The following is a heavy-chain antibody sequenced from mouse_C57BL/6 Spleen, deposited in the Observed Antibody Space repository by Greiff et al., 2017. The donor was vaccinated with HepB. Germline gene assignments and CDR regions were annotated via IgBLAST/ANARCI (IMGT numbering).Heavy chain of an antibody. D-gene: IGHD1-1*01. V-gene: IGHV1-15*01. CDR2: IDPETGGT. CDR3: TDYYGSPPWFAY. J-gene: IGHJ3*01. CDR1: GYTFTDYE. Sequence: QVQLQQSGAELVRPGASVTLSCKASGYTFTDYEMHWVKQTPVHGLEWIGAIDPETGGTAYNQKFKGKAILTADKSSSTAYMERRSLTSEDSAVYYCTDYYGSPPWFAYWGQGTLVTVSA.